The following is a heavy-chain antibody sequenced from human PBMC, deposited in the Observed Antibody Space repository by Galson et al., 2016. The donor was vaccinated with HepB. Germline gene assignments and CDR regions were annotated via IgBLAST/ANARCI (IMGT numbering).Heavy chain of an antibody. CDR2: INGYNGNT. CDR3: ASHYGSGSSNWFDP. CDR1: GYTFTSYG. J-gene: IGHJ5*02. V-gene: IGHV1-18*04. D-gene: IGHD3-10*01. Sequence: SVKVSCKASGYTFTSYGISWVRQAPGQGLEWMGWINGYNGNTNYAHKLQGRVTMTTDTSTSTAYMELRSLRSDDTAVYYCASHYGSGSSNWFDPWGQGTLVTVSS.